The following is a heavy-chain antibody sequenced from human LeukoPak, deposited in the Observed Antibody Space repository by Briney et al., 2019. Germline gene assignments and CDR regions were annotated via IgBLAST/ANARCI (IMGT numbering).Heavy chain of an antibody. D-gene: IGHD6-13*01. CDR3: ARDQQQLVRAYYYYYMDV. CDR1: GFTVSSNY. CDR2: IYSGGST. V-gene: IGHV3-53*01. Sequence: GGSLRLSCAASGFTVSSNYMSWFRQAPGKGLEWVSVIYSGGSTYYADSVKGRFTISRDNSKNTLYLQMNSLRAEDTAVYYCARDQQQLVRAYYYYYMDVWGKGTTVTVSS. J-gene: IGHJ6*03.